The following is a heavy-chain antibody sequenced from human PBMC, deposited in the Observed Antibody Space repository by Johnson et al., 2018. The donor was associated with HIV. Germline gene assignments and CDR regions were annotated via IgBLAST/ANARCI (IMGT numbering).Heavy chain of an antibody. D-gene: IGHD3-3*01. CDR3: ARDRGFGVVTLDAFDI. V-gene: IGHV3-23*04. CDR2: LTSFGSNK. Sequence: VQLVESGGGLVQPGGSLRLSCAASGFTFSSYAMSWVRQAPGKGLEWVSRLTSFGSNKDYADSVKGRFTISRDNSKNPLYLQMNGRRAEDTAVYSCARDRGFGVVTLDAFDIWGQGTMVTGSS. CDR1: GFTFSSYA. J-gene: IGHJ3*02.